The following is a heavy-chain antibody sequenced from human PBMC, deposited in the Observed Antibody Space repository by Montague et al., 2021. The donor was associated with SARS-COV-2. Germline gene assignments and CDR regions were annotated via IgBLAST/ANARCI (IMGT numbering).Heavy chain of an antibody. D-gene: IGHD4-17*01. CDR1: GFTFSSYA. Sequence: SLRLSCAASGFTFSSYAMHWVRQAPGKGLEWVAVISYDGSNKYYADSVKGRFTISRDNSKNTLYLQMNSLRAEDTAVYYCARYGDESPADYYYYGMDVWGQGTTVTVSS. V-gene: IGHV3-30-3*01. CDR3: ARYGDESPADYYYYGMDV. CDR2: ISYDGSNK. J-gene: IGHJ6*02.